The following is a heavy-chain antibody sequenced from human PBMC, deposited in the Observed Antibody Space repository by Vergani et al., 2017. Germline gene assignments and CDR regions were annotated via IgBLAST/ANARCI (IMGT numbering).Heavy chain of an antibody. CDR3: ARVPAARPYYYGMDV. D-gene: IGHD6-6*01. CDR2: INPNSGGT. J-gene: IGHJ6*02. CDR1: GYTFTGYY. Sequence: QVQLVQSGAEVQKPGASVKVSCKASGYTFTGYYMHWVRQAPGQGLEWMGWINPNSGGTNYAQKFQGWVTMTRDTSISTAYMELSRLRSDDTAVYYCARVPAARPYYYGMDVWGQGTTVTVSS. V-gene: IGHV1-2*04.